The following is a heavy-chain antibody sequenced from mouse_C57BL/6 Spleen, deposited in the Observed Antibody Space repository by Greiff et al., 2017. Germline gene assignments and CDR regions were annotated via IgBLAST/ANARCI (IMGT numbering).Heavy chain of an antibody. J-gene: IGHJ3*01. CDR2: IDPSDSYT. CDR1: GYTFTSYW. CDR3: AVTTVVERAY. Sequence: QVQLQQPGAELVKPGASVKLSCKASGYTFTSYWMQWVQQRPGQGLEWIGEIDPSDSYTNYNQKFKGKATLTVYTSSSTAYMQLSSLTSEDSAVYYCAVTTVVERAYWCQGTLVTVSA. V-gene: IGHV1-50*01. D-gene: IGHD1-1*01.